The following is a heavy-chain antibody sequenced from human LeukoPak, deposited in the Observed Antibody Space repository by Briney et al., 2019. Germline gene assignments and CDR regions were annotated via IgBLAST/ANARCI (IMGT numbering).Heavy chain of an antibody. Sequence: SVKVSCKASGYTFTNYGVSWVRQAPGQGLEWIGWIVVGSGNTNYAQKFQERVTITRDMSTSTAYMELSSLRSDDTAVYFCAAATGATAGSYAFDIWGQGTMVTVSS. D-gene: IGHD1-26*01. CDR1: GYTFTNYG. CDR3: AAATGATAGSYAFDI. J-gene: IGHJ3*02. V-gene: IGHV1-58*01. CDR2: IVVGSGNT.